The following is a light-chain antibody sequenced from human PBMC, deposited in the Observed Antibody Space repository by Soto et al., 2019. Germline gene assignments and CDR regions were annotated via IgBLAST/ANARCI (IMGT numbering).Light chain of an antibody. CDR3: QVWHSSSDHLVV. V-gene: IGLV3-21*04. J-gene: IGLJ2*01. Sequence: SYELTQPPSVSVAPGKTARITCGGNNIGSKSVHWYQQKPGQAPVLVIYYDSDRPSGIPERFSGSNSGNTATLTINTVEARDEADYYCQVWHSSSDHLVVFGGGTKVTVL. CDR1: NIGSKS. CDR2: YDS.